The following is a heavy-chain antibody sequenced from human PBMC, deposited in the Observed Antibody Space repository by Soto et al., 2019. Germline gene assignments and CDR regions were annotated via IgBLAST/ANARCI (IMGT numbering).Heavy chain of an antibody. V-gene: IGHV4-59*01. J-gene: IGHJ5*02. Sequence: QVQLQESGPGLVKPSETLSLTCTVSGGSINNYYWSWIRQPPGKGLEWIGYIYDSGSTNYNPSLKGRVTMSVDTSQKQFSLNLSSVTAADTAVYYCAREHGFSYGLNYFDPWGQGTLVTVSS. CDR3: AREHGFSYGLNYFDP. D-gene: IGHD5-18*01. CDR1: GGSINNYY. CDR2: IYDSGST.